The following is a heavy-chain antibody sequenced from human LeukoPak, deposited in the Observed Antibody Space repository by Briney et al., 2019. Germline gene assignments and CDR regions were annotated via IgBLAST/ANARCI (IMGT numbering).Heavy chain of an antibody. CDR3: ARGIRDRRLRLTCSYFDY. Sequence: SETLSLTCAVYGGSFSGYYWSWIRQPPGKGLEWIGEINHSGSTNYNPSLKSRVTISVDTSKNQFSLKLSSVTAADTAVYYCARGIRDRRLRLTCSYFDYWGQGTLVTVSS. D-gene: IGHD5-12*01. J-gene: IGHJ4*02. V-gene: IGHV4-34*01. CDR2: INHSGST. CDR1: GGSFSGYY.